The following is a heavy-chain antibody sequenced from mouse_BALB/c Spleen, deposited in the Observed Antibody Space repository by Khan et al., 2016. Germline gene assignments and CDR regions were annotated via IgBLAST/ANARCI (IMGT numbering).Heavy chain of an antibody. CDR3: ARLYGSTYWYFDV. J-gene: IGHJ1*01. Sequence: VELKQSGAELVKPGASVKLSCKASGYTFTSYDINWVRQRPEQGLEWIGWIFPGDGSTKYNEKFKGKATLTTDKSSSTAYMQLSRLTSEDSAVXFYARLYGSTYWYFDVWGAGTTVTVSS. D-gene: IGHD1-1*01. CDR1: GYTFTSYD. V-gene: IGHV1-85*01. CDR2: IFPGDGST.